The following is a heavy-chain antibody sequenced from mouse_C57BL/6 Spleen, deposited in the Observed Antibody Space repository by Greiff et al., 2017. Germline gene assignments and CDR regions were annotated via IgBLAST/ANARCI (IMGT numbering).Heavy chain of an antibody. Sequence: QVHVKQSGAELARPGASVKLSCKASGYTFTSYGISWVKQRTGQGLEWIGEIYPRSGNTYYNEKFKGKATLTADKSSSTAYMELRSLTSEDSAVYFRARDYGSSYAWFAYWGQGTLVTVSA. CDR2: IYPRSGNT. CDR3: ARDYGSSYAWFAY. D-gene: IGHD1-1*01. CDR1: GYTFTSYG. J-gene: IGHJ3*01. V-gene: IGHV1-81*01.